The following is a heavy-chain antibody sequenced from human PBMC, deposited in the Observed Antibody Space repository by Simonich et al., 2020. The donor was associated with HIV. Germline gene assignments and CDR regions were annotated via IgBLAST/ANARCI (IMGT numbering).Heavy chain of an antibody. J-gene: IGHJ4*02. CDR3: ARGGSSWPLDY. D-gene: IGHD6-13*01. CDR1: GYNFTGYY. Sequence: QVQLVQSGAEVKKPGASVKVSCKASGYNFTGYYMHWVRQAPGQGLEWMGWINPNSGGTNYAQKVRGRVTMTRDTSISTAYMELSRLRSDDTAVYYCARGGSSWPLDYWGQGTLVTVSS. CDR2: INPNSGGT. V-gene: IGHV1-2*02.